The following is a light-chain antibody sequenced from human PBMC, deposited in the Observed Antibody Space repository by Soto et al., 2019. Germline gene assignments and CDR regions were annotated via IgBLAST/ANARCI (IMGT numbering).Light chain of an antibody. V-gene: IGLV4-69*01. CDR2: LHSDGSH. CDR1: SGHSSYA. Sequence: QPVLTQSPSASASLEASGKLTCTLSSGHSSYAISWHQQHPEKGPRFLLKLHSDGSHNKGDGIPDRFSGSTTGAELYLTISSLQSEDEAHYYSQTWGTGIHVVFGGGTKLTVL. J-gene: IGLJ2*01. CDR3: QTWGTGIHVV.